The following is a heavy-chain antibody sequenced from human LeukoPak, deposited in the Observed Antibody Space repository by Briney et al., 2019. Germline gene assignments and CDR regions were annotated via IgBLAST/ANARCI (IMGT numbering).Heavy chain of an antibody. CDR2: IIPIFGTA. CDR1: GGTFSIYA. J-gene: IGHJ4*02. V-gene: IGHV1-69*13. Sequence: ASVNVSFKASGGTFSIYAISWVRQAPGQGLEWMGGIIPIFGTANYAQKFQGRVTITADESTSTAYMELSSLRSEDTAVYYCARVVDVYGDYSFDYWGQGTLVTVSS. D-gene: IGHD4-17*01. CDR3: ARVVDVYGDYSFDY.